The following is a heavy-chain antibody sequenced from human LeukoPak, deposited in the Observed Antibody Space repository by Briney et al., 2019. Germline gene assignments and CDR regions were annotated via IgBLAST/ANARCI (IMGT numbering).Heavy chain of an antibody. J-gene: IGHJ5*02. CDR3: ARDGEYCSSTSCYFDP. D-gene: IGHD2-2*01. CDR2: IYYSGST. Sequence: PSETLSLTFTVSGGSISSGGYYWSWIRQHPGKGLEWIGYIYYSGSTYYNPSLKSRLTISVDTSKNQFSLKLSSVTAADTALYYCARDGEYCSSTSCYFDPWGQGILVTVSS. V-gene: IGHV4-31*03. CDR1: GGSISSGGYY.